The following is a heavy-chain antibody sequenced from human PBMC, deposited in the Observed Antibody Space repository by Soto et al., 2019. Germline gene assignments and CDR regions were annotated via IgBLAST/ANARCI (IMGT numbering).Heavy chain of an antibody. Sequence: ASETLSLTCTVSGGSISSYYWSWIRQPPGKGLEWIGYIYHSGSTNYIPSLKSRLTISLDMSKNQFSLTLSSVTAADTAVYYCARQLVVVVAAATRGGAFDIWGQGTMVTVSS. D-gene: IGHD2-15*01. J-gene: IGHJ3*02. CDR2: IYHSGST. CDR1: GGSISSYY. CDR3: ARQLVVVVAAATRGGAFDI. V-gene: IGHV4-59*08.